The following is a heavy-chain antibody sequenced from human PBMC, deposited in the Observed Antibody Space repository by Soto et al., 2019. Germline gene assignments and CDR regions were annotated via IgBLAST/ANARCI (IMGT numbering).Heavy chain of an antibody. J-gene: IGHJ6*02. CDR1: GFTFSGSA. V-gene: IGHV3-73*01. CDR3: TRHEKAYGMDV. CDR2: IRSKANSYAT. Sequence: GGSLRLSCAASGFTFSGSAMHWVRQASGKGLEWVGRIRSKANSYATAYAASVKGRFTISRDDSKNTAYLQMNSLKTEDTAVYYCTRHEKAYGMDVWGQGTTVTVSS.